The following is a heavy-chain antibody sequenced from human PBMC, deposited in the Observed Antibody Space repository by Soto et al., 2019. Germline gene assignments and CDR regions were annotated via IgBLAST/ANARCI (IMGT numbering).Heavy chain of an antibody. CDR2: NYYSGST. J-gene: IGHJ5*02. CDR3: ARDSLDSSGYLNWFDP. V-gene: IGHV4-31*03. Sequence: QVQLQESGPGLVKPSQTLSLTCTVSGGSISSGGYYWSWIRQHPGKGLEWIGYNYYSGSTHYNPSLKSRVTISVDTSKNQFSLKLSSVTAADTAVYYCARDSLDSSGYLNWFDPWGQGTLVTVSS. CDR1: GGSISSGGYY. D-gene: IGHD3-22*01.